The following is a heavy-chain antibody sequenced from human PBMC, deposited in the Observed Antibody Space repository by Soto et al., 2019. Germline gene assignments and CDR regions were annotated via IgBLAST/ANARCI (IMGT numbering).Heavy chain of an antibody. CDR3: TRGPLLLYYFCSGYFNWFDS. D-gene: IGHD3-3*01. Sequence: TLSLTCAGYGGTFSGYYWSWIRQLPGKGMEWIGEINHSGSTNYNPSLKSRVTISVDTSKNQFSLKLSSVTAADTAVYYRTRGPLLLYYFCSGYFNWFDSWGQRTLVPVSS. J-gene: IGHJ5*01. CDR2: INHSGST. V-gene: IGHV4-34*01. CDR1: GGTFSGYY.